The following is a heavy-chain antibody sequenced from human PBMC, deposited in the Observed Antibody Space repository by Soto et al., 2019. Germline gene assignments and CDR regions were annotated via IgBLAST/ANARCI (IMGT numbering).Heavy chain of an antibody. Sequence: QVQLVESGGGVVQPGRSLRLSCAASGFTFSSYGMHWVRQAPGKGLEWVAVIWYDGSNKYYADSVKGRFTISRDNSKNTLYLQMNSLRAEDTAVYYCAREDCSGGSCYSEYFQHWGQSTLVTVSS. CDR1: GFTFSSYG. CDR2: IWYDGSNK. D-gene: IGHD2-15*01. CDR3: AREDCSGGSCYSEYFQH. J-gene: IGHJ1*01. V-gene: IGHV3-33*01.